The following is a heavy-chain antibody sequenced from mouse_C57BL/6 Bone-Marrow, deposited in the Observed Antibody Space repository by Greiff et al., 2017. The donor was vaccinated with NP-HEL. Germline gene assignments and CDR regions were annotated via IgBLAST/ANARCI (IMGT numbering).Heavy chain of an antibody. CDR2: IDPENGDT. D-gene: IGHD1-1*01. J-gene: IGHJ3*01. CDR1: GFNIKDDY. V-gene: IGHV14-4*01. CDR3: TTLYYYGSSYDRFAY. Sequence: VQLQQSGAELVRPGASVKLSCTASGFNIKDDYMHWVKQRPEQGLEWIGWIDPENGDTEYASKFQGKATITADTSSNTAYLQLSSLTSEDTAVYYCTTLYYYGSSYDRFAYWGQGTLVTVSA.